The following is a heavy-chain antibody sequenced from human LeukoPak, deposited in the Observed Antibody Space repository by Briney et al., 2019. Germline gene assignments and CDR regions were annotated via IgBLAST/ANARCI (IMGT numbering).Heavy chain of an antibody. J-gene: IGHJ6*03. CDR2: IYYSGST. D-gene: IGHD2-2*01. V-gene: IGHV4-31*03. CDR3: ARLRRYCSSTSCHRSYYYYYMDV. CDR1: GGSISSGGYY. Sequence: SETLSLTCTVSGGSISSGGYYWSWIRQHPGKGLEWIGYIYYSGSTYYNPSLKSRVTISVDTSKNQFSLKLSSVTAADTAVYYCARLRRYCSSTSCHRSYYYYYMDVWGKGTTVTVSS.